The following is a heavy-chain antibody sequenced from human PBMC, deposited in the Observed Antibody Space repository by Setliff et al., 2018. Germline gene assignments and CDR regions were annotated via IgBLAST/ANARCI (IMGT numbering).Heavy chain of an antibody. CDR3: AKVKKQLIRGSGLDY. J-gene: IGHJ4*02. CDR2: IRYDGTYK. D-gene: IGHD6-13*01. CDR1: DFTFSSYG. Sequence: PGGSLRLSCAASDFTFSSYGMHWVRQAPGKGLEWVAFIRYDGTYKYFADSVKGRLTISRDNSKNTLYLQMNSLSTDDTAVYYCAKVKKQLIRGSGLDYWGQGTLVTVSS. V-gene: IGHV3-30*02.